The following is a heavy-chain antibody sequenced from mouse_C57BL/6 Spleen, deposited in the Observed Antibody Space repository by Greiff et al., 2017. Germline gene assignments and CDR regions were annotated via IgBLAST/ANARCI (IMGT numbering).Heavy chain of an antibody. J-gene: IGHJ2*01. D-gene: IGHD2-4*01. CDR2: ISNLAYSI. Sequence: EVHLVESGGGLVQPGGSLKLSCAASGFTFSDYGMAWVRQAPRKGPDWVAFISNLAYSIYYADTVTGRFTISRENAKNTLYLEMSSLRSEDTAMYYCARQGRGLRPLYFDYWGQGTTLTVSS. V-gene: IGHV5-15*01. CDR1: GFTFSDYG. CDR3: ARQGRGLRPLYFDY.